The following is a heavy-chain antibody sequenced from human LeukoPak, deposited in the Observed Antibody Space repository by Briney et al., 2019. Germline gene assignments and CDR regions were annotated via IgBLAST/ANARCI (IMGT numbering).Heavy chain of an antibody. V-gene: IGHV4-59*01. J-gene: IGHJ4*02. D-gene: IGHD3-10*01. Sequence: KSSETLSLTCTVSGGSISSYYWSWIRQPPGKGLEWIGYIYYSGSTNYNPSLKRRVTISVDTSKNQFSLKLSSVTAADTAVYYCARARGSGRTRFDHWAQGTMVTVSS. CDR1: GGSISSYY. CDR3: ARARGSGRTRFDH. CDR2: IYYSGST.